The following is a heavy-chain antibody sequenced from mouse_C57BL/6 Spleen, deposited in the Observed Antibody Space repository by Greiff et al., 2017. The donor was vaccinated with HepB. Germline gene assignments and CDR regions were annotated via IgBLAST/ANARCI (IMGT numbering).Heavy chain of an antibody. CDR1: GFTFSDYG. D-gene: IGHD2-4*01. Sequence: EVQRVESGGGLVKPGGSLKLSCAASGFTFSDYGMHWVRQAPEKGLEWVAYISSGSSTIYYADTVKGRFTISRDNAKNTLFLQMTSLRSEDTAMYYCARPLYYDYTWFAYWGQGTLVTVAA. V-gene: IGHV5-17*01. CDR2: ISSGSSTI. CDR3: ARPLYYDYTWFAY. J-gene: IGHJ3*01.